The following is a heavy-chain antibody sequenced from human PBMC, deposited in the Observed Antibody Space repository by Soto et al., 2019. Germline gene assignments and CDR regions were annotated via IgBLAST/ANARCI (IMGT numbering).Heavy chain of an antibody. D-gene: IGHD3-3*01. CDR3: ARVRMYYDFWSGYYTGYPKKPEGFDY. CDR2: INHSGST. V-gene: IGHV4-34*01. Sequence: SETLSLTCAVYGGSFSGYYLSWIRQPPGKGLEWIGEINHSGSTNYNPSLKSRVTISVDTSKNQFSLKLSSVTAADTAVYYCARVRMYYDFWSGYYTGYPKKPEGFDYWGQGTLVTVSS. CDR1: GGSFSGYY. J-gene: IGHJ4*02.